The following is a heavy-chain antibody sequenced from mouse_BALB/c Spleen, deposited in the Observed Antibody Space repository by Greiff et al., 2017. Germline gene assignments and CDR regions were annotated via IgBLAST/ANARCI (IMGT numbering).Heavy chain of an antibody. CDR1: GFTFSSYA. CDR3: AREGRTWFAY. V-gene: IGHV5-6-5*01. CDR2: ISSGGST. J-gene: IGHJ3*01. Sequence: EVKLMESGGGLVKPGGSLKLSCAASGFTFSSYAMSWVRQTPEKRLEWVASISSGGSTYYPDSVKGRFTISRDNARNILYLQMSSLRSEDTAMYYCAREGRTWFAYWGQGTLVTVSA.